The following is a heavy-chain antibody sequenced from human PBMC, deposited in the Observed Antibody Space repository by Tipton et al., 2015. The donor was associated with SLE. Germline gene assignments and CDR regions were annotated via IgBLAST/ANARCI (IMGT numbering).Heavy chain of an antibody. D-gene: IGHD5-12*01. CDR1: GFIFSEYS. CDR2: INIGGSYI. V-gene: IGHV3-21*01. Sequence: SLRLSCAASGFIFSEYSMNWVRQAPGKGLEWVSSINIGGSYIDYADSVKGRFTISRDNAKNSLSLQMSSLRAEDTAVYYCAREGLPDAFDIWGQGAVVIVSS. J-gene: IGHJ3*02. CDR3: AREGLPDAFDI.